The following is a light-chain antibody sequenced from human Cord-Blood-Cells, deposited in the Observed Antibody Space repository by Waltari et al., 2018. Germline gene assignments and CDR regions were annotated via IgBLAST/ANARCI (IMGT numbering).Light chain of an antibody. CDR2: DVS. CDR1: SSDVGGHNY. V-gene: IGLV2-14*01. Sequence: QSALTQPASVSGSPGPSITISCTGTSSDVGGHNYVSWYQQHQGKAPKLMIYDVSNRPSGVSNRFSGSKSGNTASLTISGLQAEDEADYYCSSYTSSSTYVFGTGTKVTVL. J-gene: IGLJ1*01. CDR3: SSYTSSSTYV.